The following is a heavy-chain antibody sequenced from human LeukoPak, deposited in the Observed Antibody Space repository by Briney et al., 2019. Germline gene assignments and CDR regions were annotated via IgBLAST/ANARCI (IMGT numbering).Heavy chain of an antibody. V-gene: IGHV4-34*01. CDR2: INHSGST. J-gene: IGHJ4*02. D-gene: IGHD4-23*01. CDR3: ARPDYDYGGLDY. CDR1: GGSFSGYY. Sequence: SETLSLTCAVYGGSFSGYYWSWIRQPPGKGLEWIGEINHSGSTNYNPSLKSRVTISVDTSKNQFSLKLSSVTAADTAAYYCARPDYDYGGLDYWGQGTLVTVSS.